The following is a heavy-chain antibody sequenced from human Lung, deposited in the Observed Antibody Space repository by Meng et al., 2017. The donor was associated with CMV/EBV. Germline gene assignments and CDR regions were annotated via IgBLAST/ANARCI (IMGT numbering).Heavy chain of an antibody. V-gene: IGHV1-18*01. CDR2: ISAYNGNT. J-gene: IGHJ5*02. D-gene: IGHD5-24*01. CDR3: ARKMNWFDP. Sequence: GESLKISCKGSGYSFTSYGISWVRQAPGQGLEWMGWISAYNGNTNYAQKLQGRVTMTTDTSTSTAYMELRSLRSDDTAVYYCARKMNWFDPWGQGTRVNGAS. CDR1: GYSFTSYG.